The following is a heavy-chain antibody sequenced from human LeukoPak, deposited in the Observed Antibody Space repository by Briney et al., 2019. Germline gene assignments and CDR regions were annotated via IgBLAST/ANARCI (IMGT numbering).Heavy chain of an antibody. Sequence: SETLSLTCTVSGGSISSYYWSWIRQPPGKGLEWIGYIYYSGSTNYNPSLKSRVTISVDTSKNQFSLKLSSVTAADTAVYYCARRRDTAMATDWFDPWGQGTLVTVSS. J-gene: IGHJ5*02. D-gene: IGHD5-18*01. CDR2: IYYSGST. CDR3: ARRRDTAMATDWFDP. CDR1: GGSISSYY. V-gene: IGHV4-59*12.